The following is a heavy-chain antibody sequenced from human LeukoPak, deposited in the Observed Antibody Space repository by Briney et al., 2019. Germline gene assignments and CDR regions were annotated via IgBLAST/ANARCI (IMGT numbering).Heavy chain of an antibody. Sequence: AGGSLRLSCAASGFAFTSYAMNWVRQAPGKGLEWVSSISSGSGYIYYADSVKGRFTISRDNAKNSPYLQMNSLRAEDTAVYYCARAPVTPEYYFDYWAQGTLVTVSS. D-gene: IGHD2-21*02. CDR3: ARAPVTPEYYFDY. J-gene: IGHJ4*02. CDR1: GFAFTSYA. CDR2: ISSGSGYI. V-gene: IGHV3-21*01.